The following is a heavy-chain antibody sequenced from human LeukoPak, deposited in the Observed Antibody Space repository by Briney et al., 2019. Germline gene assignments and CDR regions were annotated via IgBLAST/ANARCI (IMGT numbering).Heavy chain of an antibody. D-gene: IGHD4-17*01. CDR1: GFTFDDYA. J-gene: IGHJ4*02. CDR2: ISWNSGSI. CDR3: AKDIARRDDYGDYYYFDY. Sequence: GGSLRLSCAASGFTFDDYAMHWVRQAPGKGLEWVSGISWNSGSIGYADSVKGRLTISRDNAKNSLYLQMNSLRAEDTALYYCAKDIARRDDYGDYYYFDYWGQGTLVTVSS. V-gene: IGHV3-9*01.